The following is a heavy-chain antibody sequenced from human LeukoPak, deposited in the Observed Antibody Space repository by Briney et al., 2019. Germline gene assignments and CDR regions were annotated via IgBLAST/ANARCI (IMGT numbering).Heavy chain of an antibody. J-gene: IGHJ6*02. CDR3: ASGCCSGGSCYPRWDYYGMDV. D-gene: IGHD2-15*01. Sequence: ASVKVSCKASGYTFTGYYMHWVRQAPGQGLEWMGWINPNSDGTNYAQKFQGRVTMTRDTSISTAYMELSRLRSDDTAVYYCASGCCSGGSCYPRWDYYGMDVWGQGTTVTVSS. V-gene: IGHV1-2*02. CDR1: GYTFTGYY. CDR2: INPNSDGT.